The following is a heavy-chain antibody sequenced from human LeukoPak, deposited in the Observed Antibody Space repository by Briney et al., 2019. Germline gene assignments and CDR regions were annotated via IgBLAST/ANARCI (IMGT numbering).Heavy chain of an antibody. V-gene: IGHV4-39*01. D-gene: IGHD3-22*01. J-gene: IGHJ1*01. CDR3: ASLTYYYDSSGYFSYFQH. CDR2: MYYSGST. CDR1: GGSISSSSYY. Sequence: SETLSLTCTVSGGSISSSSYYWGWIRQPPGKGLEWIGSMYYSGSTYYNPSLKSRVTISVDTSKNQFSLKLSSVTAADTAVYYCASLTYYYDSSGYFSYFQHWGQGTLVTVSS.